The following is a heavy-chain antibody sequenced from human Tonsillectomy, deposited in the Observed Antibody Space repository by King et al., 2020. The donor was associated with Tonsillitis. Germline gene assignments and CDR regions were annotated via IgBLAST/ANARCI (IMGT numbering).Heavy chain of an antibody. CDR3: AREHVGGDWSGYYYDGMDV. CDR1: GFTFSSYG. J-gene: IGHJ6*02. D-gene: IGHD2-21*02. V-gene: IGHV3-33*05. CDR2: ISYDGNNK. Sequence: VQLVESGGGVVQPGRSLRLSCAASGFTFSSYGMHWVRQAPGKGLEWVAVISYDGNNKFYADSVQGRFTISRDNSKNTLYLQMNSLRADDTAVYYCAREHVGGDWSGYYYDGMDVWGQGTTVTVSS.